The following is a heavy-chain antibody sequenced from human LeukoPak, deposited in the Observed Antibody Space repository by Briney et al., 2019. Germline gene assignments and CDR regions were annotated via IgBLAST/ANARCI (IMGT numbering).Heavy chain of an antibody. Sequence: GGSLRLSCAASGFTFSSYGMHWVRQAPGKGLEWVSAISGSGGTTYYADSVKGRFTISRDNSKNTLYLQMNSLKTEDTAVYYCTTEWELQWFDPWGQGTLVTVSS. D-gene: IGHD1-26*01. V-gene: IGHV3-23*01. J-gene: IGHJ5*02. CDR2: ISGSGGTT. CDR1: GFTFSSYG. CDR3: TTEWELQWFDP.